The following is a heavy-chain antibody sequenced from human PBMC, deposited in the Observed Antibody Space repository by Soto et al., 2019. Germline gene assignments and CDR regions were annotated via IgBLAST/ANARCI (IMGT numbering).Heavy chain of an antibody. Sequence: PGGSLRLSCAASGFTFSSYAMSWVRQAPGKGLEWVSAISGSGGSTYYADSVKGRFTISRDNSRNTLYLQMNSLRAEDTAVYYCAKWDLQWYSSSWLTLFDYWGQGTLVTVSS. CDR1: GFTFSSYA. CDR3: AKWDLQWYSSSWLTLFDY. J-gene: IGHJ4*02. D-gene: IGHD6-13*01. V-gene: IGHV3-23*01. CDR2: ISGSGGST.